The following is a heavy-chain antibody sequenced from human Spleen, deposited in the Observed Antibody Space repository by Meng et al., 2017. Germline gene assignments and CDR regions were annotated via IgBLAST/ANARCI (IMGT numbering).Heavy chain of an antibody. V-gene: IGHV4-59*12. D-gene: IGHD4-17*01. CDR2: IYYSGTT. CDR1: GGSMSSYS. Sequence: SETLSLTCTVSGGSMSSYSWSWIRQPPGKGLEWIGYIYYSGTTNYNPSFKSRVTISVDMSKNQFSLKLSSVTAADTAVYYCAREHTVSRGYFDYWGQGTLVTVSS. J-gene: IGHJ4*02. CDR3: AREHTVSRGYFDY.